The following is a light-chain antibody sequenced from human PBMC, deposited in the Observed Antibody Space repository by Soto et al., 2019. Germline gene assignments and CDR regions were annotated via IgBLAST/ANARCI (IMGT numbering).Light chain of an antibody. J-gene: IGLJ2*01. Sequence: SYELTQPPSVSVSLGQMARITCSGEALPKKYAYWYQQKPGQFPVLVIYKDSERPSGIPERFSGSSSGTIVTLTISGVQAEDEADYYCLSADSSRKVFGGGTKLTVL. CDR2: KDS. CDR3: LSADSSRKV. CDR1: ALPKKY. V-gene: IGLV3-16*01.